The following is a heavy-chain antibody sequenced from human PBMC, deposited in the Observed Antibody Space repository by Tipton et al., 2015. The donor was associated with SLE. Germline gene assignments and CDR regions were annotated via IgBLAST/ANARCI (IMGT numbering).Heavy chain of an antibody. CDR2: INHSGST. Sequence: LRLSCTVSGGSISSYYWSWIRQPPGKGLEWIGEINHSGSTNYNPSLKSRVTISVDTSKNQFSLKLSSVTAADTAVYYCARPYSSGWSRKHAFDIWGQGTMVTVSS. J-gene: IGHJ3*02. V-gene: IGHV4-34*01. CDR1: GGSISSYY. CDR3: ARPYSSGWSRKHAFDI. D-gene: IGHD6-19*01.